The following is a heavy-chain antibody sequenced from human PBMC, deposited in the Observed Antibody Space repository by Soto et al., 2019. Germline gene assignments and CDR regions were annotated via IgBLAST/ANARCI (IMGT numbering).Heavy chain of an antibody. CDR3: ARAHIVVVVAATPTNWFDP. D-gene: IGHD2-15*01. CDR1: GYTFTSYG. J-gene: IGHJ5*02. CDR2: ISAYHDNT. V-gene: IGHV1-18*01. Sequence: QVQLVQSGAEVKKPGASVKVSCKASGYTFTSYGISWVRQAPGQGLEWMGWISAYHDNTNSAQKLQGRVATTTDTSGITAYMELRGLRSDDTAVYYCARAHIVVVVAATPTNWFDPWGQGTLVTVSS.